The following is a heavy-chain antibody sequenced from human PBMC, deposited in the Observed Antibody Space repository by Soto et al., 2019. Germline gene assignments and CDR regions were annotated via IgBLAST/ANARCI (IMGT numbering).Heavy chain of an antibody. CDR2: INHSGSS. CDR1: GGSFSGFY. CDR3: ERTAGPWYFDL. Sequence: PSETLSLTCAVHGGSFSGFYWTWTRQPPGKGLEWIGEINHSGSSNYNPPLKSRVTMSLDTSRNQFSLSLNSVNAADTAVYYCERTAGPWYFDLWGRGTLVTVSS. J-gene: IGHJ2*01. V-gene: IGHV4-34*01.